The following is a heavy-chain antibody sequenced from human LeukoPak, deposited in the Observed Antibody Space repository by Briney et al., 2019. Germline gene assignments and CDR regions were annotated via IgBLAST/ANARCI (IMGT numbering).Heavy chain of an antibody. CDR3: ARGRSSGWYPLFDY. CDR1: GFTVSSNY. Sequence: PGGSLRLSCAASGFTVSSNYMSWVRQAPGKGLEWVSVIYSGGSTYYADSVKGRFTISRDNSKNTLYLQMNSLRAEDTAVYYCARGRSSGWYPLFDYWGQGTLVTVSS. CDR2: IYSGGST. D-gene: IGHD6-19*01. V-gene: IGHV3-66*01. J-gene: IGHJ4*02.